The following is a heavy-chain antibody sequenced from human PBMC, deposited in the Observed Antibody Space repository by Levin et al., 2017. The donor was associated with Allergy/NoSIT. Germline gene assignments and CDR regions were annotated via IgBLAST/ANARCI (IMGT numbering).Heavy chain of an antibody. Sequence: GGSLRLSCAASGFTFSDYYMSWIRQAPGKGLEWVSYIGGSGSVTYHTDSVKGRFTISRDNAKNSLYLQMNSLRAEDTAVYYCWVASTSFGNYWGQGTLVTVSS. CDR2: IGGSGSVT. D-gene: IGHD3-3*01. J-gene: IGHJ4*02. CDR1: GFTFSDYY. CDR3: WVASTSFGNY. V-gene: IGHV3-11*01.